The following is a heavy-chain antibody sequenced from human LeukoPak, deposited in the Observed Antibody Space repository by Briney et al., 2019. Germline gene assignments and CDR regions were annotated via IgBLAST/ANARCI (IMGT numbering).Heavy chain of an antibody. Sequence: ASVKVSCKASGGTFSSYAISWVRQAPGQGLEWMGGIIPIFGTANYAQKFQGRVTITADESTSTPYMELSSLRSEDTAVYYCARELRYYDSSGYYYGYWGQGTLVTVSS. D-gene: IGHD3-22*01. V-gene: IGHV1-69*13. CDR3: ARELRYYDSSGYYYGY. CDR2: IIPIFGTA. J-gene: IGHJ4*02. CDR1: GGTFSSYA.